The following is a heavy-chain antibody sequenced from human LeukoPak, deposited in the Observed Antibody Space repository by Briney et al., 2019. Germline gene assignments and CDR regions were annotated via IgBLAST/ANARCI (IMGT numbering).Heavy chain of an antibody. CDR3: ASGYYDSTGWR. J-gene: IGHJ4*02. D-gene: IGHD3-22*01. CDR1: GGSISSSSYY. CDR2: IYYSGST. Sequence: SETLSLTCTVSGGSISSSSYYWGWIRQPPGKGLEWIGSIYYSGSTYYNPSLKSRVTISVDTSKNQFSLKLSSVTAADTAVYYCASGYYDSTGWRWGQGTLVTVSS. V-gene: IGHV4-39*07.